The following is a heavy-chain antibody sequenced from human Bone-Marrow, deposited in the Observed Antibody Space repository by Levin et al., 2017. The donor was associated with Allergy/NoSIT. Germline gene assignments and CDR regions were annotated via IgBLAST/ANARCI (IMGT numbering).Heavy chain of an antibody. D-gene: IGHD3-22*01. J-gene: IGHJ4*02. Sequence: SETLSLTCTVSGDSISSGDDYWSWIRQSPGKGLEWIGYIYYSGSTYYNLSLKSRVNISVDTSKNQFSLNLKSVTAADTAIYYCAREGHYYETSGYIDYWGQGILVTVSS. V-gene: IGHV4-30-4*01. CDR2: IYYSGST. CDR3: AREGHYYETSGYIDY. CDR1: GDSISSGDDY.